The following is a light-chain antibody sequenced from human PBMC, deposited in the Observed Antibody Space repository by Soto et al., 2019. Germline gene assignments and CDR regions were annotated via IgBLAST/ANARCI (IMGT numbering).Light chain of an antibody. CDR1: QSVSNNY. CDR2: GAS. Sequence: EIVLTRSPGTLSLSPGERATLSCRASQSVSNNYLAWYQQKPGQAPRLLIYGASNRATGIPARFSGGGSGTDFSLTISRLETEDFSVYYCQQYGSSPWTFGQGTKVDI. V-gene: IGKV3-20*01. J-gene: IGKJ1*01. CDR3: QQYGSSPWT.